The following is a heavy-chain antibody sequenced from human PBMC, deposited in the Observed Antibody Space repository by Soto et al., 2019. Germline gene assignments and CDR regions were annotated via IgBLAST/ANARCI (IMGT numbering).Heavy chain of an antibody. CDR1: GFTFSSYA. Sequence: QVQLVESGGGVVQPGRSLRLSCAASGFTFSSYAMHWVRQAPGKGLEWVAVISDDGSNKYYADSVKGRFTISRDNSKNTLYLQMNSLRDEDTAVYYCARFTGYSSGWYSGYYYYYGMDVWGQGTTVTVSS. V-gene: IGHV3-30-3*01. J-gene: IGHJ6*02. D-gene: IGHD6-19*01. CDR3: ARFTGYSSGWYSGYYYYYGMDV. CDR2: ISDDGSNK.